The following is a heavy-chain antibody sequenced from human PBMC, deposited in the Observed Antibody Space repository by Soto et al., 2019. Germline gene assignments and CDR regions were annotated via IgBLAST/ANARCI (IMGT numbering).Heavy chain of an antibody. V-gene: IGHV3-7*01. CDR1: GFTFSSYW. Sequence: EVQLVESGGGLVQPGGSLRLSCVASGFTFSSYWMSWVRQAPGKGLEWVANIKQDGSEKYYVDSVKGRFTISRDNAKNSLYLQMNSLRAEDTAVYYCARSVGEYQLLSGYFDYWGQGTLVTVSS. D-gene: IGHD2-2*01. J-gene: IGHJ4*02. CDR2: IKQDGSEK. CDR3: ARSVGEYQLLSGYFDY.